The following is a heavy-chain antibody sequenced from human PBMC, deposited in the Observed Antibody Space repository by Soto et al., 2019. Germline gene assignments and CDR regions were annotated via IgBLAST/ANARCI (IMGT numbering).Heavy chain of an antibody. CDR3: ARLPGEAITAAADMDV. J-gene: IGHJ6*02. CDR1: GGSIRSSIYS. D-gene: IGHD6-13*01. Sequence: SETLSLTCSVSGGSIRSSIYSLAWIRQPPGKGLDWIGNIYYSGNTYYNPSLKSRVTISVDTSKNQFSLKLGSVTAADTAVYYCARLPGEAITAAADMDVWGQGTTVTVSS. V-gene: IGHV4-39*01. CDR2: IYYSGNT.